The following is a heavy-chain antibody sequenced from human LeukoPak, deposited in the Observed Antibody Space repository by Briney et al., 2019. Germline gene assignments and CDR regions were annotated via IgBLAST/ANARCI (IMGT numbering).Heavy chain of an antibody. J-gene: IGHJ5*02. D-gene: IGHD6-13*01. CDR3: ATHHNLAAAGSNWFDP. CDR1: GYTLTELS. Sequence: ASVKVSCKVSGYTLTELSMHWVRQAPGKGLEWMGGFDPEDGETIYAQKFQGRVTMTEDTSTDTAYMELSSLRSEGTAVYYCATHHNLAAAGSNWFDPWGQGTLVTVSS. CDR2: FDPEDGET. V-gene: IGHV1-24*01.